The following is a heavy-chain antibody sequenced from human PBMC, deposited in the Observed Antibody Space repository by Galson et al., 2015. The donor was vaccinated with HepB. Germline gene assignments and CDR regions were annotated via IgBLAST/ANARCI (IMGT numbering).Heavy chain of an antibody. CDR1: GFTFSTYS. Sequence: SLRLSCAASGFTFSTYSMNWVRQAPGKGLEWASYISSTSTTIYYADSLKGRFTIFRDNAKNSLYLQMNSLRAEDTAVYFCARDGCGSTSCYAGYNYYYYMDVWGKGTTVTVSS. D-gene: IGHD2-2*01. J-gene: IGHJ6*03. CDR2: ISSTSTTI. V-gene: IGHV3-48*01. CDR3: ARDGCGSTSCYAGYNYYYYMDV.